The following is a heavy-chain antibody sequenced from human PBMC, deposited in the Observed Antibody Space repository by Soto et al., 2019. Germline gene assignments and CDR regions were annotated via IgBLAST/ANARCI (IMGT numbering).Heavy chain of an antibody. V-gene: IGHV3-23*01. CDR3: VKNSGWFNT. CDR2: IEGSGEIT. CDR1: GFMFSTTY. D-gene: IGHD3-10*01. Sequence: GGSLRLSCAAFGFMFSTTYMSWVRQAPGKGLEWLTTIEGSGEITYYADSVKGRFTISRDNSKSTVYLQMDSLRAVDTAVYFCVKNSGWFNTEGQGTPVTVSS. J-gene: IGHJ5*01.